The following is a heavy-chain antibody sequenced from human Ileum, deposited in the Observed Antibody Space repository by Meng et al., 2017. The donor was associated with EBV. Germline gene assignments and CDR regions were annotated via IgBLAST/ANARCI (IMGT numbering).Heavy chain of an antibody. J-gene: IGHJ5*02. Sequence: QVQLGESGGDLVKPGGSLRLSCAASGLTFSDSSMTWIRQAPGKGLEWIAFISSSSNIIYYTDSVKGRFTVSRDNAKNSLFLQMNSLRAEDTAVYFCARGRSWFDPWGQGTLVTVSS. CDR1: GLTFSDSS. CDR2: ISSSSNII. V-gene: IGHV3-11*01. CDR3: ARGRSWFDP.